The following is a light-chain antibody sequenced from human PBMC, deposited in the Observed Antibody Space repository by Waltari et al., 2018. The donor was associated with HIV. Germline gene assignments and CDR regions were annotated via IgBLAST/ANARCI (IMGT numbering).Light chain of an antibody. J-gene: IGLJ3*02. CDR1: SSDVGTYNL. CDR3: CSYAGSTNCV. V-gene: IGLV2-23*02. CDR2: EVS. Sequence: QSALTQPASVSGSPGQSITISCTGTSSDVGTYNLVSWYQQRPGKAPKLIISEVSQLPAGVSNHFSGSKSANTASLTISGLQAEDEADYYCCSYAGSTNCVFGGGTKLTVL.